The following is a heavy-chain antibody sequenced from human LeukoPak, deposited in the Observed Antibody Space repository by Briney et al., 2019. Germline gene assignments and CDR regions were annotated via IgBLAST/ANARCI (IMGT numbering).Heavy chain of an antibody. J-gene: IGHJ4*02. D-gene: IGHD3-22*01. CDR1: GGSFSGYY. CDR2: INHSGST. V-gene: IGHV4-34*01. CDR3: ARADGSGYHDFDY. Sequence: SETLSLTCAVYGGSFSGYYWSWIRQPPGKGLEWIGEINHSGSTNYNPSLKSRVTISVDTSKNQFSLELSSVTAADTAVYYCARADGSGYHDFDYWGQGTLVTVSS.